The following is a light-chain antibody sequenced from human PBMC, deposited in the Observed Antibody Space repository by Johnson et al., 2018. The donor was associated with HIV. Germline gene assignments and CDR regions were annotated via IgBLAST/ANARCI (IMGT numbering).Light chain of an antibody. Sequence: HSVLTQPPSVSAAPGQKVTISCSGSSFNIGNNYVSWYQQLPGTAPKLLIYENNKRPSGIPDRFSGSKSGTSATLGIAGLQTGDEAYYYCGTWDNSLSTGAVFGTGTKVTVL. CDR3: GTWDNSLSTGAV. V-gene: IGLV1-51*02. CDR1: SFNIGNNY. CDR2: ENN. J-gene: IGLJ1*01.